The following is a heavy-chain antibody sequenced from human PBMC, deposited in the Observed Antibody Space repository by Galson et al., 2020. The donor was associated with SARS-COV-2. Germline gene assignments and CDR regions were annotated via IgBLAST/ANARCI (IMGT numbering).Heavy chain of an antibody. CDR1: GGTFSNNA. Sequence: SVKVSCKASGGTFSNNAISWVRQAPGQGLEWMGWIMPLFGATNYAQKFQGRVTFTADKSTSTAYMELSSLRSEDTAVYYCARHGDTMRLVFIEYAFDIWGQGTMVTVSS. V-gene: IGHV1-69*06. CDR2: IMPLFGAT. CDR3: ARHGDTMRLVFIEYAFDI. D-gene: IGHD3-22*01. J-gene: IGHJ3*02.